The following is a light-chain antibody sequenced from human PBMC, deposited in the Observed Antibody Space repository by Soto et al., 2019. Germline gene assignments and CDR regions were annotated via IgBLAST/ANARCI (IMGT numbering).Light chain of an antibody. V-gene: IGLV2-14*01. J-gene: IGLJ1*01. Sequence: QSALTQPASVSGSPGQSITISCTGTSSDVGGYNYVSWYQPHPGKAPKLMIYEVSNRPSGVSNRFSGSKSGNTASLTISGLQAEDEADYYCSSYTRSSHNVVGTGTKLTGL. CDR1: SSDVGGYNY. CDR3: SSYTRSSHNV. CDR2: EVS.